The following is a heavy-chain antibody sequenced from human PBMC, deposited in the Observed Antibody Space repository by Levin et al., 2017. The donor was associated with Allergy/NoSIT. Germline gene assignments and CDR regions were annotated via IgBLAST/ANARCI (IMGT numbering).Heavy chain of an antibody. CDR3: AKEKQDSSGSNYGMDV. V-gene: IGHV3-23*01. J-gene: IGHJ6*02. CDR2: ISGSGGRT. D-gene: IGHD6-19*01. Sequence: ETLSLTCAASGFTFSSYAMSWVRQAPGKGLEWVSAISGSGGRTYYADSVKGRFTISRDNFKNTLYLQMNSLRAEDTAVYYCAKEKQDSSGSNYGMDVWGQGTTVTVSS. CDR1: GFTFSSYA.